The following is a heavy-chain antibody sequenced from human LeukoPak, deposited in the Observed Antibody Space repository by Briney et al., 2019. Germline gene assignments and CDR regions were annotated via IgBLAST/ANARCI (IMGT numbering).Heavy chain of an antibody. CDR2: IYTSGST. CDR1: GGSISSGSYY. V-gene: IGHV4-61*02. D-gene: IGHD3-3*01. Sequence: SETLSLTCTVSGGSISSGSYYWSWIRQPAGKGLEWIGRIYTSGSTNYNPSLKGRVTISVDTSKNQFSLKLSSVTAADTAVYYCATLRFLEWLSPGDYFDYWGQGTLVTVSS. J-gene: IGHJ4*02. CDR3: ATLRFLEWLSPGDYFDY.